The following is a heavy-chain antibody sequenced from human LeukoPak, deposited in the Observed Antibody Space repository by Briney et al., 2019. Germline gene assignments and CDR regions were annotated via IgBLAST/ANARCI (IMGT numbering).Heavy chain of an antibody. Sequence: PSETLSPTCTVSGGSISSYYWSWIRQPPGKGLEWIGYIYYSGSTNYNPSLKSRVTISVDTSKNQFSLKLSSVTAADTAVYYCARGGDSSGWLGDYNWFDPWGQGTLVTVSS. CDR3: ARGGDSSGWLGDYNWFDP. CDR1: GGSISSYY. D-gene: IGHD6-19*01. CDR2: IYYSGST. V-gene: IGHV4-59*01. J-gene: IGHJ5*02.